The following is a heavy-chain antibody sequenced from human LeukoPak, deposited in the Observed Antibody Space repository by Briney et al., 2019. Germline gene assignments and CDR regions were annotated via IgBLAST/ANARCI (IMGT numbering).Heavy chain of an antibody. Sequence: GGSLRLSCTASGFTFGDYAMSWVRQAPGKGLEWVGFIRGKAYGGTTEYAASVKGRFTISRDDSKSIAYLQMNSLKTEDTAVYYCTSTLLWFGEPTVDYFDYWGQGTLVTVSS. J-gene: IGHJ4*02. CDR1: GFTFGDYA. V-gene: IGHV3-49*04. CDR3: TSTLLWFGEPTVDYFDY. D-gene: IGHD3-10*01. CDR2: IRGKAYGGTT.